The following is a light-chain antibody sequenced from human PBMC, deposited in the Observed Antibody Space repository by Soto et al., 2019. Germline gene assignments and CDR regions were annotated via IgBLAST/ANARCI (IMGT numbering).Light chain of an antibody. Sequence: EIVMTQSPATLSESLGERVTLSCRASQSVSANLAWYQQKPGQAPRLLMFRTSSRATGFPARFSGSGSGTEFNLTISSLQSEDFGVYYCQQYNNWPRATFGGGTKVDIK. J-gene: IGKJ4*01. V-gene: IGKV3-15*01. CDR1: QSVSAN. CDR3: QQYNNWPRAT. CDR2: RTS.